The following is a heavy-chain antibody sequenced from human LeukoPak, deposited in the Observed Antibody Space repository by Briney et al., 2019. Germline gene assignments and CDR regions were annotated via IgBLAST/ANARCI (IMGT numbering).Heavy chain of an antibody. CDR3: ARDHDHQEAFDI. CDR2: IYYSGST. J-gene: IGHJ3*02. CDR1: DDSITMYY. V-gene: IGHV4-59*01. Sequence: SETLSLTCSVSDDSITMYYWTWIRQPPGKGLEWIGYIYYSGSTNYNPSLKSRVTISVDTSKNQFSLKLSSVTAADTAVYYCARDHDHQEAFDIWGQGTMVTVSS.